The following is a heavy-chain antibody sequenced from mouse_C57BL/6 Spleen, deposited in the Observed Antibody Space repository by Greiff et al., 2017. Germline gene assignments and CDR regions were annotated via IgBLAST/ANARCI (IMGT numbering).Heavy chain of an antibody. CDR2: IAPETGGT. J-gene: IGHJ2*01. CDR1: GYTFTDYE. D-gene: IGHD2-3*01. CDR3: TRLGPYDYLDD. V-gene: IGHV1-15*01. Sequence: VQGVESGAELVRPGASVTLSCKASGYTFTDYEMHWVKQTPVHGLEWIGAIAPETGGTASNQKFKGKAILTADKSSSTAYMDVRSLTSEDSAVYYCTRLGPYDYLDDWGQGTTLTVSS.